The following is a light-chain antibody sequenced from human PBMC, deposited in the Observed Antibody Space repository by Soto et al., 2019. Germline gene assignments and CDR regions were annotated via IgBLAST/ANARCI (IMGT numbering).Light chain of an antibody. V-gene: IGLV2-14*01. J-gene: IGLJ2*01. CDR1: SSDVVDYNY. CDR3: SSYTSSSTLGV. CDR2: EVS. Sequence: QPVLTQPASVSGSPGQSITISCTGTSSDVVDYNYVSWYQQHPGKAPKLMIYEVSNRPSGVSNRFSGSKSGNTASLTISGLQAEDEADYYCSSYTSSSTLGVFGGGTKVTVL.